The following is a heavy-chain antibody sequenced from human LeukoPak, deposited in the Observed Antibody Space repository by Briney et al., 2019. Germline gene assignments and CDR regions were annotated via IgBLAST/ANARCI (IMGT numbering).Heavy chain of an antibody. V-gene: IGHV3-7*01. CDR1: GFTFNSYA. J-gene: IGHJ4*02. Sequence: PGGSLRLSCAASGFTFNSYAMNWVRQAPGKGLEWVANIFQDGNDKYYVDSVKGRFTISRDNAKNSLYLQLNSLRVEDTAVYYCASRIVGTPDYFDYWGQGTLVTVSS. CDR2: IFQDGNDK. CDR3: ASRIVGTPDYFDY. D-gene: IGHD1-26*01.